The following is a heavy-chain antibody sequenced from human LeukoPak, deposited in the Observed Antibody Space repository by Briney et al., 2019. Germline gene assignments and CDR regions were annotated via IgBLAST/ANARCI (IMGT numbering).Heavy chain of an antibody. CDR2: IYTSGST. Sequence: PSQTLSLTCTVSGGSISSGSYYWSWIRQPAGKGLEWIGRIYTSGSTNYNPSLKSRVTISVDTSKNHFSLKLSSVTAADTAVYYCAREREGPYGYLDYWGQGTLVTVSS. CDR3: AREREGPYGYLDY. J-gene: IGHJ4*02. D-gene: IGHD4-17*01. CDR1: GGSISSGSYY. V-gene: IGHV4-61*02.